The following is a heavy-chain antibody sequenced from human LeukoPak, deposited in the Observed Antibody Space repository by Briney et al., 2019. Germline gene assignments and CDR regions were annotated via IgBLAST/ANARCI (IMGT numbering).Heavy chain of an antibody. CDR3: ASDRVYYGLDV. CDR2: IKNDGYET. V-gene: IGHV3-74*01. CDR1: GVTFSSYW. Sequence: GGSLRLSCAASGVTFSSYWMHWVRQAPGKGLMWVSRIKNDGYETNYADSVKGRFTISRDNAKNTLYLQMNSLTVEDTAVYYCASDRVYYGLDVWGQGTTVSVSS. J-gene: IGHJ6*02.